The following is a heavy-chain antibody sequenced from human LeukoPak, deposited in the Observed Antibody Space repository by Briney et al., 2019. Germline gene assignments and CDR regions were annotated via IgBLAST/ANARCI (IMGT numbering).Heavy chain of an antibody. D-gene: IGHD6-19*01. Sequence: GGSLRLSCAASGFTFDDYAMSWVRQAPGKGLEWVSSIGGSGSGYSTYYADSVKGRFTISRDTSKNTLYLQMNSLRAEDTAVYYCAKEQWLGKMNYFDYWGQGTLVTVSS. CDR2: IGGSGSGYST. J-gene: IGHJ4*02. V-gene: IGHV3-23*01. CDR1: GFTFDDYA. CDR3: AKEQWLGKMNYFDY.